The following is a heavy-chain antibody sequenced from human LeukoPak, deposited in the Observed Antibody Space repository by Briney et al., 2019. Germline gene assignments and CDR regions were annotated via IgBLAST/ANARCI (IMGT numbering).Heavy chain of an antibody. Sequence: GGSLRLSCAASGFTLSSYIMNWVRQAPGKGLEWVSSISSSSSYIYYADSVKGRVTISRDNAKNSLYLQMNSLRAEDTAVYYCARDFGDYGDPFDYWGQGTLVTVSS. CDR2: ISSSSSYI. CDR1: GFTLSSYI. V-gene: IGHV3-21*01. CDR3: ARDFGDYGDPFDY. J-gene: IGHJ4*02. D-gene: IGHD4-17*01.